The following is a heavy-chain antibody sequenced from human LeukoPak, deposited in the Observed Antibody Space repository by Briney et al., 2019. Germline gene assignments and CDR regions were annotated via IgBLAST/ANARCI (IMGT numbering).Heavy chain of an antibody. V-gene: IGHV1-46*01. Sequence: GASVKVSCKASGYTFTGYDINWVRQAPGQGLEWMGIINPSGGSTSYAQKFQGRVTMTRDMSTSTVYMELSSLRSEDTAVYYCARDQGMIVEFRDPYYFDYWGQGTLVTVSS. D-gene: IGHD3-22*01. CDR2: INPSGGST. CDR3: ARDQGMIVEFRDPYYFDY. CDR1: GYTFTGYD. J-gene: IGHJ4*02.